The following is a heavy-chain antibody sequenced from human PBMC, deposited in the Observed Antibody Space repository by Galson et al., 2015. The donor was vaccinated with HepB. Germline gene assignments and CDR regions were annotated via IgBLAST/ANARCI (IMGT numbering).Heavy chain of an antibody. D-gene: IGHD4-17*01. CDR2: IYWNDDK. J-gene: IGHJ4*02. CDR3: AHRRFEKAGASTTVTYVSSAYFDY. Sequence: PALVKPTQTLTLTCTFSGFSLSTSGVGVGWIRQPPGKALEWLALIYWNDDKRYSPSLKSRLTITKDTSKNQVVLTMTNMDPVDTATYYCAHRRFEKAGASTTVTYVSSAYFDYWGQGTLVTVSS. V-gene: IGHV2-5*01. CDR1: GFSLSTSGVG.